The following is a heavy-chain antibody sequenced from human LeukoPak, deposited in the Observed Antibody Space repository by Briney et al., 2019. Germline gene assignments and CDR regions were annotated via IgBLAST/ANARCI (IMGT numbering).Heavy chain of an antibody. Sequence: GSVKVSCKASGGTFSSYAISWVRQASGQGLEWMASISTYTGDTNNAQNFQGRVTMTTDTFTSTAYMELRGLRSDDTAMYYCARRAGYNYYYMDVWGQGTTVTVSS. D-gene: IGHD6-19*01. CDR1: GGTFSSYA. CDR2: ISTYTGDT. J-gene: IGHJ6*03. V-gene: IGHV1-18*01. CDR3: ARRAGYNYYYMDV.